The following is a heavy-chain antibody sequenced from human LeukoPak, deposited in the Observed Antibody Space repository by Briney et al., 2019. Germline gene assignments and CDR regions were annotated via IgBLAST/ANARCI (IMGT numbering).Heavy chain of an antibody. D-gene: IGHD5-24*01. CDR1: GGSLSGYY. Sequence: SETLSLTCAVYGGSLSGYYWSWIRQPPGKGLEWIGEINHSGSTNYNPSLKSRVTISVDTSKNQFFLKLNSVTAADTAVYYCASRRDGYNYYFDYWGQGTLVTVSS. CDR2: INHSGST. CDR3: ASRRDGYNYYFDY. J-gene: IGHJ4*02. V-gene: IGHV4-34*01.